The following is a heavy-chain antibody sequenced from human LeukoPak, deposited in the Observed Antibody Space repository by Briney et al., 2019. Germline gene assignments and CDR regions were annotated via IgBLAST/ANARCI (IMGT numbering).Heavy chain of an antibody. J-gene: IGHJ4*02. CDR2: ISAYNGNT. V-gene: IGHV1-18*01. CDR1: GYTFTSYG. CDR3: AREDYYYGSGEVTDY. D-gene: IGHD3-10*01. Sequence: ASVKVSCKASGYTFTSYGISWVRQAPGQGLEWMGWISAYNGNTNYAQKLQGRVTMTTDTSTSTAYMELRSLRSDDTAVYYCAREDYYYGSGEVTDYWGQGTLVTVSS.